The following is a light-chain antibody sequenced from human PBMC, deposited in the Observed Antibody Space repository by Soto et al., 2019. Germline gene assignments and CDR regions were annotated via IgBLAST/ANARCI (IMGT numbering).Light chain of an antibody. Sequence: QSVLTQPPSASGAPGQRVTISCSGSSSNIGSNTVNWYQQLPGTAPKLLIYKNNQRPSGVPDRFSGSKSGTSASLAISGLQSEDGDDYYCAAWDDSLNGYVFGTGTKVTVL. CDR3: AAWDDSLNGYV. CDR1: SSNIGSNT. CDR2: KNN. J-gene: IGLJ1*01. V-gene: IGLV1-44*01.